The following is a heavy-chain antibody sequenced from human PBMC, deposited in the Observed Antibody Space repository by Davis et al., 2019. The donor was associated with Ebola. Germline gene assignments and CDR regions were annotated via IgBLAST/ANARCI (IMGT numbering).Heavy chain of an antibody. V-gene: IGHV1-18*04. CDR1: GYTFTSYG. CDR2: INPHNCTT. Sequence: ASVKVSCKASGYTFTSYGITWVRQAPGQGLEWMGWINPHNCTTNYAQNVQGRVTMTTDTSTSTAYMEVGILRSDDTAVYYCARAQFPTTSDHWGQGTLVTVSS. D-gene: IGHD1-1*01. J-gene: IGHJ4*02. CDR3: ARAQFPTTSDH.